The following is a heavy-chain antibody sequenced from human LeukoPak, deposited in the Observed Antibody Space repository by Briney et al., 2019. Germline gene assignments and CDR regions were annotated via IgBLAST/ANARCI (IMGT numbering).Heavy chain of an antibody. J-gene: IGHJ4*02. CDR1: GFSLSTSGVG. CDR2: IFWDDDK. CDR3: THSRFEQWLVADY. Sequence: SGPTLVKPTQTLTLTCTFSGFSLSTSGVGVGWIRQPPGKALEWLALIFWDDDKRYSPFPKSRLTVTKDPSKDQVVLTMTNMDPVDTGTYYCTHSRFEQWLVADYWGQGALVTVSS. V-gene: IGHV2-5*02. D-gene: IGHD6-19*01.